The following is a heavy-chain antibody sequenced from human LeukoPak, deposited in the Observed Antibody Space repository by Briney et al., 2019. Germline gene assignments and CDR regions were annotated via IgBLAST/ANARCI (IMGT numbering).Heavy chain of an antibody. J-gene: IGHJ4*02. CDR3: ASRPAAGTPAVGFSVDY. V-gene: IGHV3-30-3*01. D-gene: IGHD6-19*01. CDR1: GFTFSSYA. Sequence: GGSLRLSCAASGFTFSSYAMHWVRQAPGKGLEWVAVISYDGSNKYYADSVKGRFTISRDNSKNTLYLQMNSLRAEDTAVYYCASRPAAGTPAVGFSVDYWGQGTLVTVSS. CDR2: ISYDGSNK.